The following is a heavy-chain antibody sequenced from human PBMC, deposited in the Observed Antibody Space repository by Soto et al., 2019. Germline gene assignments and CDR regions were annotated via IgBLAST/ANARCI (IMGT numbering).Heavy chain of an antibody. CDR2: IYYSGST. CDR1: GGSISSGGYY. D-gene: IGHD2-2*01. CDR3: AREDIVVVPAARGRFDP. Sequence: PSETLSLTCTVSGGSISSGGYYWSWIRQHPGKGLEWIGYIYYSGSTYYNPSLKSRVTISVDTSKNQFSLKLSSVTAADTAVYYCAREDIVVVPAARGRFDPWGQGTLVTVPS. V-gene: IGHV4-31*03. J-gene: IGHJ5*02.